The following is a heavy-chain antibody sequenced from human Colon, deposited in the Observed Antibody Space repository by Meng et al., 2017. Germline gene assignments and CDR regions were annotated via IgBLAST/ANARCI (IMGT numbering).Heavy chain of an antibody. Sequence: QEHLQPSGPGLVHPSQTLSLTCAISGDSVSSNRALWHWVRQSPSRGLEWLGQTYYRSEWQNHYGVSVKSRITINADTSRNHFSLHLNSVTPEDTAVYYCTTWYGEYWGQGTLVTVSS. D-gene: IGHD3-10*01. CDR1: GDSVSSNRAL. J-gene: IGHJ4*02. CDR3: TTWYGEY. CDR2: TYYRSEWQN. V-gene: IGHV6-1*01.